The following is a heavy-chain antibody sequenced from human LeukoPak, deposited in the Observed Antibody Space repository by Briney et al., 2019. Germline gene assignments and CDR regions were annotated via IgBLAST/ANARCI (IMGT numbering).Heavy chain of an antibody. CDR3: ATDLPWSVVTTVVTRTDY. V-gene: IGHV1-24*01. Sequence: GASVKVSCKVSGYTLTELSMHLVRQAPGKGLEWMGGFDPEDGETIYAQKFQGRVTMTEDTSTDTAYMELSSLRSEDTAVYYCATDLPWSVVTTVVTRTDYWGQGTLVTVSS. CDR2: FDPEDGET. J-gene: IGHJ4*02. CDR1: GYTLTELS. D-gene: IGHD4-17*01.